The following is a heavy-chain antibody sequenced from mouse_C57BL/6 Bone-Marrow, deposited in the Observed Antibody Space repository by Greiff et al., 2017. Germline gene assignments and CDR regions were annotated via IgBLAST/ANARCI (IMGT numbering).Heavy chain of an antibody. J-gene: IGHJ3*01. CDR2: IDPSDSET. CDR3: ARTGFYGWFAY. D-gene: IGHD1-1*01. Sequence: QVQLQQPGAELVRPGSSVKLSCKASGYTFTSYWLHWVKQRPIQGLEWIGNIDPSDSETHYNQKFKDKATLTVDKSSSTAYMQLSSLTSEDSAVYYCARTGFYGWFAYWGQGTLVTGSA. CDR1: GYTFTSYW. V-gene: IGHV1-52*01.